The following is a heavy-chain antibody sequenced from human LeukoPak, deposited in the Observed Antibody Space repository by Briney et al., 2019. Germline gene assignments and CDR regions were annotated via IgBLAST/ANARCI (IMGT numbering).Heavy chain of an antibody. V-gene: IGHV4-39*01. CDR3: ARLPVWHDGSVYYGYFFDY. CDR2: IYYNGNI. J-gene: IGHJ4*02. CDR1: GGSIRSSGNY. D-gene: IGHD3-22*01. Sequence: SETLSLTCSVFGGSIRSSGNYWGWIRQPPGKGLEWIGSIYYNGNIFYNPSLKSRVTVSADTSKNQFSLNLNSVTASDQAVYYRARLPVWHDGSVYYGYFFDYWGQGALVTVSS.